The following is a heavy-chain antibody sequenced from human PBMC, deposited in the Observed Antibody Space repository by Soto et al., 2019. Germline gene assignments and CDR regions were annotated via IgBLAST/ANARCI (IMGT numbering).Heavy chain of an antibody. CDR3: AKDRYYYGSYDY. CDR1: GGTFSSYA. V-gene: IGHV1-69*13. D-gene: IGHD3-10*01. J-gene: IGHJ4*02. Sequence: SVKVSCKASGGTFSSYAISWVRQAPGQGLEWMGGIIPIFGTANYAQKFQGRVTITADESTSTAYMELSSLRAEDTAVYYCAKDRYYYGSYDYWGQGTLVTVSS. CDR2: IIPIFGTA.